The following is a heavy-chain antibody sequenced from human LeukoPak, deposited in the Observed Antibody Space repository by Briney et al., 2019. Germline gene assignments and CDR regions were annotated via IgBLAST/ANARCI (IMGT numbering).Heavy chain of an antibody. CDR3: TTDFFDSSGYYYDY. D-gene: IGHD3-22*01. Sequence: PGGSLRLPCAASGFTFSNAWMSWVRQAPGKGLEWVGRIKSKTDGGTTDYAAPVKGRFTISRDDSKNTLYLQMNSLKTEDTAVYYCTTDFFDSSGYYYDYWGQGTLVTVSS. J-gene: IGHJ4*02. CDR1: GFTFSNAW. CDR2: IKSKTDGGTT. V-gene: IGHV3-15*01.